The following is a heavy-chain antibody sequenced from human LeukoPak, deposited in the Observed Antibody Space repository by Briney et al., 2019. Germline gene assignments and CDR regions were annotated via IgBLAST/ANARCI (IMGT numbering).Heavy chain of an antibody. J-gene: IGHJ4*02. CDR3: AKAHDIVVVLDY. V-gene: IGHV3-23*01. D-gene: IGHD2-2*01. Sequence: GGSLRLSCAASGFTFSSYAMSWVRQAPGKGLEWVAPISGTGATTYYADSAKGRSTISRDNSKNTLYLQMNSLRAEDTAVYYCAKAHDIVVVLDYWGQGTLVTVSS. CDR2: ISGTGATT. CDR1: GFTFSSYA.